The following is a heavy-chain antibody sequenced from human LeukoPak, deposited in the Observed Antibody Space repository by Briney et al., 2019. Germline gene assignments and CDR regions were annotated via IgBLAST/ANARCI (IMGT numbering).Heavy chain of an antibody. CDR3: ARDLGRGYYYYMDV. CDR1: VGSLSRFY. CDR2: IYDSAST. Sequence: PSETLSLTCTVCVGSLSRFYWRWIRQPLAKGLEWIADIYDSASTYYTSSLKSRVNISVDTSKNQFSLKLSSVAAADTAVYYCARDLGRGYYYYMDVWGKGTTVTVSS. J-gene: IGHJ6*03. V-gene: IGHV4-59*01. D-gene: IGHD3-10*01.